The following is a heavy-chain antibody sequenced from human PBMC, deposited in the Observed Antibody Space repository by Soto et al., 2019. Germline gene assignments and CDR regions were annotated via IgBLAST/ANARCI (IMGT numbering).Heavy chain of an antibody. CDR2: IYSGGST. CDR3: ARRRITMVRRVIIKEFIAY. J-gene: IGHJ4*02. CDR1: GFAVRSNY. Sequence: PGGSLRLSWVASGFAVRSNYMSWVRQAPGKGLEWVSVIYSGGSTYYADSVKGRFTISRDNSKNTLYLQMNSLRAEDTAVYYCARRRITMVRRVIIKEFIAYWGQGT. D-gene: IGHD3-10*01. V-gene: IGHV3-66*01.